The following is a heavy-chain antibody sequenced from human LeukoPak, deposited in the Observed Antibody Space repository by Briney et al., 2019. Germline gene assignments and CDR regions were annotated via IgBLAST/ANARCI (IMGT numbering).Heavy chain of an antibody. CDR3: ARARGSGGSGSYSFFDY. D-gene: IGHD3-10*01. V-gene: IGHV3-20*04. Sequence: PGGSLRLSCAASGFTFDDYGMSWVRQAPGKGLEWDSGINWNGGSTGYADSVKGRFTISRDNAKNSLYLQMNSLRAEDTALYYCARARGSGGSGSYSFFDYWGQGTLVTVSS. CDR1: GFTFDDYG. CDR2: INWNGGST. J-gene: IGHJ4*02.